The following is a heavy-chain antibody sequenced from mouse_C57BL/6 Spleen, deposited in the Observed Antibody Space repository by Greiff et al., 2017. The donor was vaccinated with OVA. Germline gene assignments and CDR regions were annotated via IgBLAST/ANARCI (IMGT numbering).Heavy chain of an antibody. CDR1: GYTFTSSW. J-gene: IGHJ2*01. CDR2: IDPSDSYT. V-gene: IGHV1-59*01. CDR3: ASLTFNSDFDY. D-gene: IGHD4-1*02. Sequence: QVQLQQPGAELVRPGTSVKLSCKASGYTFTSSWMHWVKQRPGQGLEWIGVIDPSDSYTNYNQKFKGKATLTVDTSSSTAYMQLSSLTSEDSAVYYCASLTFNSDFDYWGQGTTLTVSS.